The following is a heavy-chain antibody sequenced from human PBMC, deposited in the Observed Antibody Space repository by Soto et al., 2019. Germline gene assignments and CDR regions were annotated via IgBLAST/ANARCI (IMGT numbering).Heavy chain of an antibody. V-gene: IGHV3-30*18. J-gene: IGHJ4*02. CDR1: GFTFSSYG. CDR3: AKDPEYDYGLQDDY. CDR2: ISYDGSNK. D-gene: IGHD4-17*01. Sequence: PGGSLRLSCAASGFTFSSYGMHWVRQAPGKGLEWVAVISYDGSNKYYADSVKGRFTISRDNSKNTLYLQMNSLRAEDTAVYYCAKDPEYDYGLQDDYWGQGTLVTVSS.